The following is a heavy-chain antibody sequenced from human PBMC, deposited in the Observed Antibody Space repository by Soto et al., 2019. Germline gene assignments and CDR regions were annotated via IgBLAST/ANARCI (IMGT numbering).Heavy chain of an antibody. CDR2: ISGSGGST. D-gene: IGHD3-10*01. CDR3: AMRLWFGELLTPDAFDI. Sequence: GGSLRLSCAASGLTFSSYAMSWVRQAPGKGLEWVSAISGSGGSTYYADSVKGRFTISRDNSKNTLYLQMNSLRAEDTAVYYCAMRLWFGELLTPDAFDIWGQGTMVTVSS. V-gene: IGHV3-23*01. J-gene: IGHJ3*02. CDR1: GLTFSSYA.